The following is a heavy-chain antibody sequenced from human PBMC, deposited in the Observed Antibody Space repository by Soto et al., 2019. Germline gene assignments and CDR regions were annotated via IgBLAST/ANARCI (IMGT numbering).Heavy chain of an antibody. J-gene: IGHJ3*02. CDR2: LSYDGSNA. CDR1: GFTITNHA. CDR3: ARDLSVGSQDGFNAVDI. D-gene: IGHD1-26*01. Sequence: QVQLVESGGGVVQPGRSLRLSCAASGFTITNHAMHWVRQAPGKGLEWAAVLSYDGSNAYYADSVKGRFTISRDSPTKTLYLEMNRLGPEDTALYYCARDLSVGSQDGFNAVDIWDQGTMVTVSS. V-gene: IGHV3-30*04.